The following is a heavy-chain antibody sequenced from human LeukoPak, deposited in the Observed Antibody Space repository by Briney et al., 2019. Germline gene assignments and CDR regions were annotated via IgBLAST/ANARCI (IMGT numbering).Heavy chain of an antibody. CDR2: ISTSSSYI. CDR1: GFTFSSYS. D-gene: IGHD3-3*01. J-gene: IGHJ6*03. Sequence: SPGGSLRLSCAASGFTFSSYSMNWVRQAPGKGLEWVSSISTSSSYIYYADSMKGRFTVSRDNAKNSLYLQMNSLRAEDTAVYYCARDPRDYDFWSGYYYYYYMDVWGKGTTVTVSS. V-gene: IGHV3-21*01. CDR3: ARDPRDYDFWSGYYYYYYMDV.